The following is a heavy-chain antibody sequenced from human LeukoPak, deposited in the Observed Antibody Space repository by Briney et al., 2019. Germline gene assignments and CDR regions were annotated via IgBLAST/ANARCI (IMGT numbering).Heavy chain of an antibody. CDR2: ISWNGENI. Sequence: GGSLRLSCVASGINLENYNMHWVRQPPGKGLEWVSLISWNGENIHYADSVKGRFTISRDNSKDSLFLQMNTLRTDDTALYYCATVSTSTRFDYWGQGTLVTVSS. J-gene: IGHJ4*02. CDR3: ATVSTSTRFDY. D-gene: IGHD5-24*01. CDR1: GINLENYN. V-gene: IGHV3-43*01.